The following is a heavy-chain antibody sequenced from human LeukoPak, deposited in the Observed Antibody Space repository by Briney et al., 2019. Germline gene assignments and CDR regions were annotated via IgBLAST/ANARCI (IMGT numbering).Heavy chain of an antibody. J-gene: IGHJ5*02. CDR1: GFTFSNYW. V-gene: IGHV3-7*01. CDR2: IKQDGSEK. D-gene: IGHD6-13*01. CDR3: ARLAAGNNWFDP. Sequence: PGGSLRLSCAASGFTFSNYWMAWVRQAPGKGLEWVANIKQDGSEKYYVDSVKGRFTISRDNAKNSLYLQMNSLRAEDTAVYYCARLAAGNNWFDPWGQGTLVTVSS.